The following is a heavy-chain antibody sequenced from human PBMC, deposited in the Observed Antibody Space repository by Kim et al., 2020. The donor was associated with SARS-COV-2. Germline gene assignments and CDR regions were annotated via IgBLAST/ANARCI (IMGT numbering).Heavy chain of an antibody. Sequence: SVKVSCKASGGTFSSYAISWVRQAPGQGLEWMGGIIPIFGTANYAQKFQGRVTITADESTSTAYMELSSLRSEDTAVYYCARATVGAIDYYYYGMDVWGQGTTVTVSS. CDR2: IIPIFGTA. V-gene: IGHV1-69*13. CDR3: ARATVGAIDYYYYGMDV. D-gene: IGHD1-26*01. J-gene: IGHJ6*02. CDR1: GGTFSSYA.